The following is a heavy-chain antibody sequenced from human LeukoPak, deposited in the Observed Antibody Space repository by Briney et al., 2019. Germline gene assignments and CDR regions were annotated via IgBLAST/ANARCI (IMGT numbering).Heavy chain of an antibody. CDR3: ARVAPAAIFGMDV. D-gene: IGHD2-2*01. J-gene: IGHJ6*02. Sequence: GGSLRLSCAASGFTFSSYWMHWVRQAPGKGLVWVSRINSDGSSTSYADSVTGRFTISRVNAKNTPYLQMKSLRAEDTAVYYCARVAPAAIFGMDVWGQGTTVTVSS. V-gene: IGHV3-74*01. CDR1: GFTFSSYW. CDR2: INSDGSST.